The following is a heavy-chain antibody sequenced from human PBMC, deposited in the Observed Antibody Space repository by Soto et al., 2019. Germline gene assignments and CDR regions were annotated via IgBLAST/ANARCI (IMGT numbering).Heavy chain of an antibody. CDR2: ISGSGGST. D-gene: IGHD1-20*01. Sequence: AGGSLRLSCVASGFTFSTYAMSWVRQAPGKGLDGVSAISGSGGSTHYADSVKGRFTISRDNSKNTVYLQMKSLRADDTAVYYCARHNYFFDHWGQGTLVTVSS. CDR3: ARHNYFFDH. J-gene: IGHJ4*02. V-gene: IGHV3-23*01. CDR1: GFTFSTYA.